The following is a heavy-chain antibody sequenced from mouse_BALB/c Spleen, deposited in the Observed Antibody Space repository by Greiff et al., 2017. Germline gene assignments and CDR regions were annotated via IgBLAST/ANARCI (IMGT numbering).Heavy chain of an antibody. CDR1: GFTFSDYY. CDR3: ARGSICTTNFDY. V-gene: IGHV5-4*02. CDR2: ISDGGSYT. D-gene: IGHD2-14*01. J-gene: IGHJ2*01. Sequence: EVQLVESGGGLVKPGGSLKLSCAASGFTFSDYYMYWVRQNPEKRLEWVATISDGGSYTYYPDSVKGRFTISRDNAKNNLYLQMSSLKSEDTAMYYCARGSICTTNFDYWGQGTTLTVSS.